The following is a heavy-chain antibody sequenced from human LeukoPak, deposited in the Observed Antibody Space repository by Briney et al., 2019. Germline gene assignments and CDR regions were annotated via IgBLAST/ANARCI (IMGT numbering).Heavy chain of an antibody. Sequence: SETLSLTCTVSGDSISNYYWSWIQQPPGKGPEWIGYISYSGGTNCNPSLKSRVTMSVDTAKNQFSLKVSSVTAADTAVYYCAKSGFYFDYWGQGTLVTVSS. J-gene: IGHJ4*02. D-gene: IGHD5-12*01. V-gene: IGHV4-59*08. CDR1: GDSISNYY. CDR2: ISYSGGT. CDR3: AKSGFYFDY.